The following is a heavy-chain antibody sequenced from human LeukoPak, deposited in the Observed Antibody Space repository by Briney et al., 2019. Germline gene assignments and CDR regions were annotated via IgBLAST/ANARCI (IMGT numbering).Heavy chain of an antibody. CDR2: MSPNSGDT. Sequence: ASVKVSCKASGYTFTSYDFNWVRQATGQRPEWMGWMSPNSGDTGYAQKFQDRVTMTRNTSISTAYMELSSLRSDDTAVHYCARGPPNWGYDYWGPGTLVTVSS. V-gene: IGHV1-8*01. D-gene: IGHD7-27*01. J-gene: IGHJ4*02. CDR3: ARGPPNWGYDY. CDR1: GYTFTSYD.